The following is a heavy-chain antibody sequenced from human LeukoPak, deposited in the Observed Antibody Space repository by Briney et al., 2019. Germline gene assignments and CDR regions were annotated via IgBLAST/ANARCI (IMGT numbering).Heavy chain of an antibody. Sequence: WASVKVSCKASGGTFSSYAISWVRQAPGQGLEWMGRIIPILGIANYAQKFQGRATITADKSTSTAYMELSSLRSEDTAVYYCARMGNYYDSSGEDYWGQGTLVTVSS. V-gene: IGHV1-69*04. CDR3: ARMGNYYDSSGEDY. J-gene: IGHJ4*02. CDR2: IIPILGIA. CDR1: GGTFSSYA. D-gene: IGHD3-22*01.